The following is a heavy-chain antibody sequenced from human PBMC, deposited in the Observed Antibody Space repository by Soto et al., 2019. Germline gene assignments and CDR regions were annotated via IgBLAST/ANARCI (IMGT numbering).Heavy chain of an antibody. CDR3: AKSTVVTPHYYYGMDV. CDR1: GFTFSSYA. CDR2: ISGSGGST. Sequence: GGSLRLSCAASGFTFSSYAMSWVRQAPGKGLEWVSAISGSGGSTYYADSVKGRFTISRDNSKNTLYLQMNSLRAEDTAVYYCAKSTVVTPHYYYGMDVWGQGTTVTVSS. V-gene: IGHV3-23*01. D-gene: IGHD2-21*02. J-gene: IGHJ6*02.